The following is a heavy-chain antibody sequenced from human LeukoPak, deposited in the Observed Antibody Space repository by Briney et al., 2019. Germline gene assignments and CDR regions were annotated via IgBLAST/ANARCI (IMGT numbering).Heavy chain of an antibody. Sequence: SETLSLTCTVSGGSISSGDYYWSWIRQPPGKGLERIGYIYYSGSTYYNPSLKSRVTISVDTSKNQFSLKLSSVTAADTAVYYCARERAVAGRLDYWGQGTLVTVSS. CDR2: IYYSGST. J-gene: IGHJ4*02. D-gene: IGHD6-19*01. CDR3: ARERAVAGRLDY. CDR1: GGSISSGDYY. V-gene: IGHV4-30-4*01.